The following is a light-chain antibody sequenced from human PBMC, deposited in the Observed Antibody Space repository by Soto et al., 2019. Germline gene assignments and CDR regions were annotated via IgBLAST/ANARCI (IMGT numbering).Light chain of an antibody. CDR1: QGISNY. CDR3: QKYNSAPRT. V-gene: IGKV1-27*01. CDR2: AAS. J-gene: IGKJ1*01. Sequence: DIQMTQSPSSLSASVGDRVTITCRASQGISNYLAWYQQKPGKVPKLLIYAASTLQSGVPSRFSGSGSGTDXXXTXXSLQPEDVATYYCQKYNSAPRTFGQGTKVEIK.